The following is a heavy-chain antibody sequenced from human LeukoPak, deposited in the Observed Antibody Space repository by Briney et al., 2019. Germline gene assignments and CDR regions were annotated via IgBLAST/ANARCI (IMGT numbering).Heavy chain of an antibody. V-gene: IGHV3-21*01. J-gene: IGHJ3*02. Sequence: PGGSLRLSCAASGFTFSSYSMNWVRQAPGKGLEWVSSISSSGSYIYYADSVKGRFTISRDNAKNSLYLQMNSLRAEDTAVYYCARRGIAAAGAFDIWGQGTMVTVSS. CDR2: ISSSGSYI. CDR1: GFTFSSYS. CDR3: ARRGIAAAGAFDI. D-gene: IGHD6-13*01.